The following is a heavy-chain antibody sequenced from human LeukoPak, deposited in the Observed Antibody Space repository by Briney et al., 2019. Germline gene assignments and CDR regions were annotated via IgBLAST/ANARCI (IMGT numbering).Heavy chain of an antibody. CDR3: AKGGMITVGVINIPAYYYYSM. D-gene: IGHD3-16*01. V-gene: IGHV3-23*01. CDR2: IDGSGAYT. CDR1: GFTFTNYA. J-gene: IGHJ6*03. Sequence: GGSLRLSCAASGFTFTNYAMTWVRQAPGQGLQWVSGIDGSGAYTHYADSVKGRVTISIYNSKKTLYLQINSLRAGDTAIYYPAKGGMITVGVINIPAYYYYSM.